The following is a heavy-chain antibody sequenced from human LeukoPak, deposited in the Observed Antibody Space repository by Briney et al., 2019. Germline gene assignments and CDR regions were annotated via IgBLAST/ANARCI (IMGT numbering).Heavy chain of an antibody. Sequence: GGSLRLSCAASGFTFSSYGMHWVRQAPGKGLEWVAFIRYDGSNKYYADSVKGRFTISRDNSKNTLYLQMNSLRAEDTAVYYCAGAHDYDFWSGYPSDYWGQGTLVTVSS. CDR1: GFTFSSYG. D-gene: IGHD3-3*01. V-gene: IGHV3-30*02. CDR3: AGAHDYDFWSGYPSDY. J-gene: IGHJ4*02. CDR2: IRYDGSNK.